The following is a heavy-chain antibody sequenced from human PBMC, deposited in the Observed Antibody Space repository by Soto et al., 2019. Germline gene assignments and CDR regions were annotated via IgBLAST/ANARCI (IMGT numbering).Heavy chain of an antibody. D-gene: IGHD3-10*01. Sequence: QVQLQESGPGMVKPSETLSLTCTVSSDPTSTHTWGWIRQTPGKGLEWIGYIYETGGTAYNPSLKRRGPIILERAPKGVGLKLSSATAADTAMYHCVRQGIGPLHGLVDVWGRGTTVIVSS. V-gene: IGHV4-59*08. CDR2: IYETGGT. CDR3: VRQGIGPLHGLVDV. CDR1: SDPTSTHT. J-gene: IGHJ6*02.